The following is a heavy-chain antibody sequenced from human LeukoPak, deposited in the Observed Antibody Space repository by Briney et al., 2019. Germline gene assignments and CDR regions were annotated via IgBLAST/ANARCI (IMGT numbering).Heavy chain of an antibody. CDR3: ARGPVEAVFGVSTED. D-gene: IGHD3-10*02. J-gene: IGHJ6*02. CDR2: MNPNSGNT. Sequence: GASVKVSCKASGYTFTGYNINWVRQAIGQGLEWMGWMNPNSGNTGYAQKFQGRVSMTRDTSISTAYMELSSLRSEDTAVYYCARGPVEAVFGVSTEDWGQGTTVTVSS. CDR1: GYTFTGYN. V-gene: IGHV1-8*01.